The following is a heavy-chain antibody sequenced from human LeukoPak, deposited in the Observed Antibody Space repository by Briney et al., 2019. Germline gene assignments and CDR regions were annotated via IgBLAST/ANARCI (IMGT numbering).Heavy chain of an antibody. CDR2: IYHSGIT. J-gene: IGHJ4*02. CDR3: GGSSWYRRAFDY. D-gene: IGHD6-13*01. V-gene: IGHV4-38-2*02. Sequence: SETLSLTCTVSGYSISSGYYWGWIRQPPGKGLEWIGNIYHSGITYYNLYNPSLKSRVIISVDTSKNHFSLKLSSVTAADTAVYYCGGSSWYRRAFDYWGQGTLVTVSS. CDR1: GYSISSGYY.